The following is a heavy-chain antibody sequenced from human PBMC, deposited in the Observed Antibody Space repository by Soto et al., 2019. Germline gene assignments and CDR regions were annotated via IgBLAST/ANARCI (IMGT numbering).Heavy chain of an antibody. D-gene: IGHD6-19*01. Sequence: QVQLVESGGGVVQPGRSLRLSCAASGFTFSSYAMHWVRQAPGKGLEWVAVISYDGSNKYYADSVKGRFTISRDNSKNTLYLQMNSLRAEDTAVYHCARDQWLGNFDYWGQGTLVTVSS. CDR3: ARDQWLGNFDY. V-gene: IGHV3-30-3*01. CDR2: ISYDGSNK. CDR1: GFTFSSYA. J-gene: IGHJ4*02.